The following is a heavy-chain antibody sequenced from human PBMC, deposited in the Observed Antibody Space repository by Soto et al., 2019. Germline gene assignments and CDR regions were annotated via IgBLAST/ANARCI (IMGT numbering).Heavy chain of an antibody. D-gene: IGHD2-21*01. V-gene: IGHV3-74*01. CDR2: INKDGSTI. Sequence: EVQLVESGGGLVQPGGSLRLSCATSGFTFSSYWMHWVRQAPGKGLVWVSRINKDGSTISYADSVRGRFTISRDNAKNALYLQMNSARAEDTAVYYCARDRVRADDYWGQGTLVSVSS. J-gene: IGHJ4*02. CDR1: GFTFSSYW. CDR3: ARDRVRADDY.